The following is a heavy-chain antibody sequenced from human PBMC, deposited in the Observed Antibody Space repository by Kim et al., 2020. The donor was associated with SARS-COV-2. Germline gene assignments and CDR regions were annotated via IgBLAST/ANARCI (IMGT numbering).Heavy chain of an antibody. Sequence: SVKVSCKASGFTFTSSAVQWVRQARGQRLEWIGWIVVGSGNTNYAQKFQERVTITRDMSTSTAYMELSSLRSEDTAVYYCAAEGRYSYDYYGLDYWGQGTLVTVSS. V-gene: IGHV1-58*01. J-gene: IGHJ4*02. CDR2: IVVGSGNT. D-gene: IGHD5-18*01. CDR3: AAEGRYSYDYYGLDY. CDR1: GFTFTSSA.